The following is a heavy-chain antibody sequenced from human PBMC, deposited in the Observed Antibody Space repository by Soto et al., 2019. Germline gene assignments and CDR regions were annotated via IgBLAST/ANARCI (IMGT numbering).Heavy chain of an antibody. CDR3: AKDHDSDGWPTVDK. J-gene: IGHJ4*02. D-gene: IGHD6-19*01. Sequence: EVKFLESGGDLVQPGGSLRLSCAASGFTISSCAMSWVRQAPGKGLEWVAYITRNDGRTYYADSVKGRFSISRDNSENTVSLTMHSLRDEDTGMYFCAKDHDSDGWPTVDKWGPGTPVTVS. CDR1: GFTISSCA. V-gene: IGHV3-23*01. CDR2: ITRNDGRT.